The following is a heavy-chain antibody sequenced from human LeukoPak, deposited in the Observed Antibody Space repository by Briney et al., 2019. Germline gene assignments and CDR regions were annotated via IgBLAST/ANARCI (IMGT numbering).Heavy chain of an antibody. CDR2: IYWADSK. V-gene: IGHV2-5*02. J-gene: IGHJ4*02. Sequence: SGPTLVNPTQTLTLTCTFSGFSLYTSGVGVGWVRQPPGKALEWLALIYWADSKRHSPSLKSRLTITKDTSKNQVVLTMTDMDPVDTATYYCAHMVRGVILFDYWGQGTLVTVSS. CDR1: GFSLYTSGVG. D-gene: IGHD3-10*01. CDR3: AHMVRGVILFDY.